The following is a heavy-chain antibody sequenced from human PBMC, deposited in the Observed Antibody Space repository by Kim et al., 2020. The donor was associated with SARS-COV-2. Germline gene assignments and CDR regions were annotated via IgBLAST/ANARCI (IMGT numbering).Heavy chain of an antibody. CDR1: GGSISSYY. D-gene: IGHD1-26*01. CDR3: ARIPYSGSHDY. Sequence: SETLSLTCTVSGGSISSYYWSWIRQPPGKGLEWIGYIYYSGSTNYNPSLKSRVTISVDTSKNQFSLKLSSVTAADTAVYYCARIPYSGSHDYWGQGTLVTVSS. CDR2: IYYSGST. J-gene: IGHJ4*02. V-gene: IGHV4-59*01.